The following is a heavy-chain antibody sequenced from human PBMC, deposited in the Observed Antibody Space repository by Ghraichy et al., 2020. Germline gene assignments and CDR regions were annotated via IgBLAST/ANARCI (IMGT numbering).Heavy chain of an antibody. V-gene: IGHV4-59*01. Sequence: SETRSLTCTVSGGSISSYYWSWIRQPPGKGLEWIGYIYYSGSTNYNPSLKSRVTISVDTSKNQFSLKLSSVTAADTAVYYCAVYNYGMDVWGQGTTVTVSS. J-gene: IGHJ6*02. CDR1: GGSISSYY. CDR2: IYYSGST. CDR3: AVYNYGMDV.